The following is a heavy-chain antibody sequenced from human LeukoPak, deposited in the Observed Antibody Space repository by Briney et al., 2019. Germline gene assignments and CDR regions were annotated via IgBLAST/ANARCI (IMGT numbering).Heavy chain of an antibody. V-gene: IGHV1-2*02. CDR1: GYTFTGYY. CDR3: ARDSSGYSDAFDI. Sequence: ASVKVSCKASGYTFTGYYMHWVRQAPGQGLEWMGWINPNSGGTNYAQKFQGRVTMTRDTSISTAYMELSRLRSDDTAVYYCARDSSGYSDAFDIWGQGTMVTVSS. J-gene: IGHJ3*02. CDR2: INPNSGGT. D-gene: IGHD3-22*01.